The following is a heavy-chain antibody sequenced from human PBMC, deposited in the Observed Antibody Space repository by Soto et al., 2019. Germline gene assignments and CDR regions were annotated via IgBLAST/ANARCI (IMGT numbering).Heavy chain of an antibody. V-gene: IGHV1-69*06. CDR1: GGTFTKYA. Sequence: QVQLVQSGAEVKRPGSSVKVSCTASGGTFTKYAISWLRQAPGQGLEWMGGIVPVFGTLNHAQRFKGRVTITADKSTSTSYVELTSLTAEDTAVYYCAGVASGSTWYYFDYWGQGTLVTVSS. CDR3: AGVASGSTWYYFDY. D-gene: IGHD3-10*01. J-gene: IGHJ4*02. CDR2: IVPVFGTL.